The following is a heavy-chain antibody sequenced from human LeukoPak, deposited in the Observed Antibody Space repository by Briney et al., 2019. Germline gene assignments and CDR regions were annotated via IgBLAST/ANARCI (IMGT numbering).Heavy chain of an antibody. CDR2: INHSGST. CDR3: ARWGSSGPFDY. J-gene: IGHJ4*02. CDR1: GGSIGSGGYS. V-gene: IGHV4-30-2*01. Sequence: SETLSLTCAVSGGSIGSGGYSWSWIRQPPGKGLEWIGEINHSGSTNYNPSLKSRVTISVDTSKNQFSLKLSSVTAADTAVYYCARWGSSGPFDYWGQGTLVTVSS. D-gene: IGHD3-22*01.